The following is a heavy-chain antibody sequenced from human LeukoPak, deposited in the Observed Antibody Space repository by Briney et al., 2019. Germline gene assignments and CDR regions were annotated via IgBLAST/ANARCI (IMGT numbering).Heavy chain of an antibody. CDR1: GFTFSSYA. D-gene: IGHD6-13*01. CDR3: ARDVAAAGYYFDY. J-gene: IGHJ4*02. V-gene: IGHV3-23*01. CDR2: ISGSGGST. Sequence: GGSLRLSCAASGFTFSSYAMSWVRQAPGKGLEWVSAISGSGGSTYYADSVKGRFTISRDNSKNTLYLQMNSLRAEDTAVYYCARDVAAAGYYFDYWGQGTLVTVSS.